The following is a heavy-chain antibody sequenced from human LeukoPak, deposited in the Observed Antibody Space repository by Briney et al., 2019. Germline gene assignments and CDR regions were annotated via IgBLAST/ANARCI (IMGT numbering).Heavy chain of an antibody. D-gene: IGHD6-19*01. Sequence: GGSLRLSCAASGFTFSTYAMSWVRQAPGKGLEWVSSIGGSGGSTFYADSVKGRFTISRDNSKNTLYLQMNSLRAEDTAVYYCAKRITVVARDAFDIWGQGTMVTVSS. V-gene: IGHV3-23*01. CDR3: AKRITVVARDAFDI. CDR2: IGGSGGST. CDR1: GFTFSTYA. J-gene: IGHJ3*02.